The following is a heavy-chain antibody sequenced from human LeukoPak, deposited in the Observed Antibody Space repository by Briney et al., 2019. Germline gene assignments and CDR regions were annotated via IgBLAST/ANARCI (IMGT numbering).Heavy chain of an antibody. J-gene: IGHJ3*02. CDR3: ARVRNSGRYYGHAFDI. CDR2: MYYTGST. D-gene: IGHD1-26*01. Sequence: SETLSLTCIVSGGAISSGSYYWGWIRQPPGKGLEWIGSMYYTGSTYNSPSLKSRVTISVDTSKNQFSLKLSSVTAADTAVYYCARVRNSGRYYGHAFDIWGQGTMVTVSS. CDR1: GGAISSGSYY. V-gene: IGHV4-39*07.